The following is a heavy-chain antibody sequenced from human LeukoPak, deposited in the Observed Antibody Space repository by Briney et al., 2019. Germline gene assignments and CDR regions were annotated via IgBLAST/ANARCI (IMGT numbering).Heavy chain of an antibody. CDR3: ATGSSRYYYYMDV. V-gene: IGHV4-39*01. J-gene: IGHJ6*03. D-gene: IGHD3-10*01. CDR2: IYFSGNT. Sequence: PSETLSLTCTVSGGSIRSNSYYWGWIRQPPGKGLEWIGSIYFSGNTYYNPSLKSRVTISVDTSKNQSSLKLSSVTAADTAVYYCATGSSRYYYYMDVWGKGTTVTVSS. CDR1: GGSIRSNSYY.